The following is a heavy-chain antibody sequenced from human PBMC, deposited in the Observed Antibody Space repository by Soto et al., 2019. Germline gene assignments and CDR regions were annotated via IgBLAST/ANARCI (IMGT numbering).Heavy chain of an antibody. J-gene: IGHJ4*02. D-gene: IGHD3-10*01. V-gene: IGHV3-30*18. CDR1: GFTFSSYG. CDR2: ISYDGSNK. Sequence: PGGSLRLACAASGFTFSSYGMHWVRQAPGKGLEWVAVISYDGSNKYYADSVKGRFTISRDNSKNTLYLQMNSLRAEDTAVYYCAKDQGRRGSPAYWGQGTLVTVSS. CDR3: AKDQGRRGSPAY.